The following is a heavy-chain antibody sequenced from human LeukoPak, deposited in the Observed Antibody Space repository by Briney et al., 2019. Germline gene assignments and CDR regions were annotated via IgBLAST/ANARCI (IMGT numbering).Heavy chain of an antibody. CDR2: IYYSGST. V-gene: IGHV4-39*01. D-gene: IGHD6-13*01. CDR3: ARHGPPGGSSRSYFDH. CDR1: GGSISSSSYY. J-gene: IGHJ4*02. Sequence: SETLSLTCTVSGGSISSSSYYWGWIRQPPGKGLEWIGSIYYSGSTYYNPSLKSRVTISVDTSKNQFSLKLSSVTAADTAVYYCARHGPPGGSSRSYFDHWGQGTLVTVSS.